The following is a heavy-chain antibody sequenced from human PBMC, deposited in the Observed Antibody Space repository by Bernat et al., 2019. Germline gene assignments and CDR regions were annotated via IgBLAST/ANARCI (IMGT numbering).Heavy chain of an antibody. J-gene: IGHJ3*01. V-gene: IGHV3-48*01. Sequence: VQLVESGGGVVQPGRSLRLSCAASGFTFSSYPMNWVRQAPGKGLEWVSNIRDTSSGMYYADSVKGRFTISRDNANSSLYLQMNSLRAEDTAVYYCVRDDKFAFDVWGQGTVVTVSS. CDR2: IRDTSSGM. CDR3: VRDDKFAFDV. CDR1: GFTFSSYP.